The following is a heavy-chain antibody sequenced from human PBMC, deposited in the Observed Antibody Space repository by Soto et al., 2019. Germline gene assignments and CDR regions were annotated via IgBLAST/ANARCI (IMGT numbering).Heavy chain of an antibody. CDR3: ERAAYGDYGKYYYYYYMDV. CDR1: GGSISSYY. D-gene: IGHD4-17*01. J-gene: IGHJ6*03. Sequence: SETLSLTCTVSGGSISSYYWSWIRQPPGKGLEWIGYIYYSGSTNYNPSLKSRVTISVDTSKNQFSLKLSSVTAADTAVYYCERAAYGDYGKYYYYYYMDVWGKGTTVTVSS. CDR2: IYYSGST. V-gene: IGHV4-59*12.